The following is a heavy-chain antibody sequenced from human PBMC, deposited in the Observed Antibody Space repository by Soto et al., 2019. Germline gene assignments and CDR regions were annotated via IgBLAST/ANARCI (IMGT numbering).Heavy chain of an antibody. J-gene: IGHJ4*02. D-gene: IGHD2-21*02. Sequence: QLQLQESGPGLVKPSETLSLTCTVAGGSITSTYSYWGWIRQPPGKGLEWIGSVYYTGTTNYKPSLESRDTLSADTSKNQFALKLNSVTAADTAVYYCARHPTHTEHTAHATHCFDYWGQGTLITVSS. V-gene: IGHV4-39*01. CDR1: GGSITSTYSY. CDR2: VYYTGTT. CDR3: ARHPTHTEHTAHATHCFDY.